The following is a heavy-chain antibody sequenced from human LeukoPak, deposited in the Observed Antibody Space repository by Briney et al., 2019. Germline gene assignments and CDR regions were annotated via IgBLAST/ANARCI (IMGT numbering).Heavy chain of an antibody. CDR3: ARLVVAGDYFFDY. Sequence: GGSLRLSCAASGFTFSNYWMTWVRQAPGEGLEWVANIKRDGSEKYYIDSVKGRFTISRDKAKNLLYLQMNSLRAEDTAVYYCARLVVAGDYFFDYWGQGTQVAVSS. CDR2: IKRDGSEK. J-gene: IGHJ4*02. V-gene: IGHV3-7*03. CDR1: GFTFSNYW. D-gene: IGHD6-19*01.